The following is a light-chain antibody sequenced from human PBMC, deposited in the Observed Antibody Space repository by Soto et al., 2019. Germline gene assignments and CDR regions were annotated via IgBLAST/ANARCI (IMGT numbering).Light chain of an antibody. Sequence: EIVMTQSPVTLSVSPGDRATLSCRASQSVASNLAWYQQKPGQGPRLLIYGASTRATGVPARFSGSGSGTDFTLTISSLQSEDFAVYYCQQYNNWPPWTFGQGTKVEIK. CDR1: QSVASN. J-gene: IGKJ1*01. CDR3: QQYNNWPPWT. V-gene: IGKV3-15*01. CDR2: GAS.